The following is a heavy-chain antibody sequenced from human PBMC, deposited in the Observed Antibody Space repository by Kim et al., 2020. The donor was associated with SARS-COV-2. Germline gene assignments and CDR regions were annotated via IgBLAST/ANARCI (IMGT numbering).Heavy chain of an antibody. CDR1: GFTFSNYG. V-gene: IGHV3-30*03. Sequence: GGSLRLSCAASGFTFSNYGMHWVRQAPGKGLEWVAVISYDGNSKYYAGSVKGRFTISRDNAKNTMYLQMNSLRAEDTAVYYCARDLKGFFDWLGSRFFYYYGMDVWGQGPTVTVSS. CDR2: ISYDGNSK. CDR3: ARDLKGFFDWLGSRFFYYYGMDV. D-gene: IGHD3-9*01. J-gene: IGHJ6*02.